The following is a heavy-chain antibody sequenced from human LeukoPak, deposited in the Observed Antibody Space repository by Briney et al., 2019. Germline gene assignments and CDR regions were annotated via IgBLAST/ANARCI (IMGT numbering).Heavy chain of an antibody. CDR2: ISGSGGST. V-gene: IGHV3-23*01. J-gene: IGHJ4*02. Sequence: GGTPRLSCAASGFTFSSYGMSWVRQAPGKGLEWVSAISGSGGSTYYADSVKGRFTISRDNSKNTLYLQMNSLRAEDTAVYYCAKESEYSSGYFGYWGQGTLVTVSS. CDR3: AKESEYSSGYFGY. D-gene: IGHD3-22*01. CDR1: GFTFSSYG.